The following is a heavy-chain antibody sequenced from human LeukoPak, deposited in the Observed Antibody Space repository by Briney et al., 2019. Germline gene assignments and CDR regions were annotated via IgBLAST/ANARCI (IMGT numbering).Heavy chain of an antibody. D-gene: IGHD2-2*01. Sequence: GASVKVSCKASGYTFTNYAMNWVRQAPGQGLEWMGWINTDTGNPTYAQGFTRRLVFSLDTSASTAYLHISSLKAEDTAVYYCARTLFGDQYQLLHNWFDPWGQGTLVTVSS. CDR2: INTDTGNP. CDR3: ARTLFGDQYQLLHNWFDP. J-gene: IGHJ5*02. V-gene: IGHV7-4-1*02. CDR1: GYTFTNYA.